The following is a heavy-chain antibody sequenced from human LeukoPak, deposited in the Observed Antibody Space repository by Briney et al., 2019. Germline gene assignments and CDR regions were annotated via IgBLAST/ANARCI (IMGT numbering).Heavy chain of an antibody. CDR1: RYTFTSYF. D-gene: IGHD6-25*01. CDR2: INPRGGST. V-gene: IGHV1-46*01. Sequence: ASVKVSCKVSRYTFTSYFMHWMRQAPGQGPEWMGIINPRGGSTEYSHKFQGRLTMTSDTSTSTVYMELNSLRSEDTAVYFCARVGVTAATADYWGQGTLVTVSS. CDR3: ARVGVTAATADY. J-gene: IGHJ4*02.